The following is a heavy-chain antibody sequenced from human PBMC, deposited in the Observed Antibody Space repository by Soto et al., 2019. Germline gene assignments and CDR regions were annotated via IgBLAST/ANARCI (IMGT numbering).Heavy chain of an antibody. CDR2: MNPNSGNT. J-gene: IGHJ3*02. CDR3: ARGPYYGSGSYYRGNAFDI. V-gene: IGHV1-8*01. Sequence: QVQLVQSGAEVKKPGASVKVSCKASGYTFTSYDINWVRQATGQGLEWMGWMNPNSGNTGYAQKFQGRVTMTRNTSISTACMELSSLRCEDTAVYYCARGPYYGSGSYYRGNAFDIWGQGTMVTVSS. D-gene: IGHD3-10*01. CDR1: GYTFTSYD.